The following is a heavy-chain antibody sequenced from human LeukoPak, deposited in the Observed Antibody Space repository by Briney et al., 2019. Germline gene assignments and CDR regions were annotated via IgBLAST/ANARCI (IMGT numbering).Heavy chain of an antibody. V-gene: IGHV4-59*01. J-gene: IGHJ2*01. Sequence: SETLSLTCTVSGGSISSYYWSWLRQPPGKGLEWIGYIYYSGSTNYNPSLKSRVTISVDTSKNQFSLKLSSVTAADTAVYYCAREIRELAYCGGDCYPYWYFDLWGRGTLVTVSS. CDR1: GGSISSYY. CDR2: IYYSGST. D-gene: IGHD2-21*02. CDR3: AREIRELAYCGGDCYPYWYFDL.